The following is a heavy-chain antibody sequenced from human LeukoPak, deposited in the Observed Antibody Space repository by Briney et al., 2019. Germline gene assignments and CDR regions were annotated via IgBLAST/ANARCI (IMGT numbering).Heavy chain of an antibody. CDR2: INPKSGGT. V-gene: IGHV1-2*02. Sequence: ASVKVSCKASGYIFTDYYMHWVRQAPGQGLEWMGWINPKSGGTKYAQNFQGRVTMTWDTSISTAYMEVSRLTSDDTAMFYCASGGDSSGWYPFDPWGQGTLVTVSS. D-gene: IGHD6-19*01. CDR3: ASGGDSSGWYPFDP. J-gene: IGHJ5*02. CDR1: GYIFTDYY.